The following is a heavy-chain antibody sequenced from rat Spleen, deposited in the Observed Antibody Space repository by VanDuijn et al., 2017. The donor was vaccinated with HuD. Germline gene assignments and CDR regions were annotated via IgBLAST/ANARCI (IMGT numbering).Heavy chain of an antibody. CDR1: GFSLTDYS. J-gene: IGHJ4*01. D-gene: IGHD1-2*01. CDR3: SREWLYSGGVMDA. V-gene: IGHV2S63*01. Sequence: VQLKESGPGLVQPSETLSLTCTVSGFSLTDYSVHWVRQPPGKGLEWMGVMWSGGYTAYNSALKSRLSISRDTSKSQVFLKINRLQIEDTAIYYCSREWLYSGGVMDAWGQGASVTVSS. CDR2: MWSGGYT.